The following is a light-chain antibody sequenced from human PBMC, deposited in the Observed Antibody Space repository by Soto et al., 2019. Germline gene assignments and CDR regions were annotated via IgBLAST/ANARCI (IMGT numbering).Light chain of an antibody. J-gene: IGLJ3*02. V-gene: IGLV2-8*01. Sequence: QSALTQPPSASGSPGQSVTISCTGTGSDIGTYKYVSWYQQHPRQAPKLMIYEVSKRPSGVPDRFSGSKSGNTASLTVSGLQSEDEADYYCTSYAGSSNWVFGGGTKLTVL. CDR3: TSYAGSSNWV. CDR2: EVS. CDR1: GSDIGTYKY.